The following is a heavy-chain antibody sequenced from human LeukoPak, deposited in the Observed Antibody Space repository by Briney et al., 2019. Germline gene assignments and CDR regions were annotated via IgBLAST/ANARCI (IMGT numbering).Heavy chain of an antibody. V-gene: IGHV3-11*01. Sequence: GGSLRLSCAASGFTFSDYYMTWIRQAPGKGLEWVSYISSGGGSMYYADSVKGRFTISRDNAKNSLYLQMTSLRAADTALYYCVKGHCSSSSCFPNYYYYMDVWGTGTTVTVSS. CDR3: VKGHCSSSSCFPNYYYYMDV. CDR2: ISSGGGSM. J-gene: IGHJ6*03. CDR1: GFTFSDYY. D-gene: IGHD2-15*01.